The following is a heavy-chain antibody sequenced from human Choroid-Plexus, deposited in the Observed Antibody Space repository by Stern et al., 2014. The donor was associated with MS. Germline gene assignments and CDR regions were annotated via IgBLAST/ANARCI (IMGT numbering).Heavy chain of an antibody. J-gene: IGHJ4*02. CDR3: AKDRQWSTYFFDY. CDR2: ISSDGSVK. V-gene: IGHV3-30*18. Sequence: VQLVESGGGVAQPGRPLILSCAASGFTFSNFGMHWVRQAPGKGLEWAALISSDGSVKYYADSVKGRFTIFRDNSKNTLYMHMNSLRAEDTAVYYCAKDRQWSTYFFDYWGQGSLVTVSS. CDR1: GFTFSNFG. D-gene: IGHD2-15*01.